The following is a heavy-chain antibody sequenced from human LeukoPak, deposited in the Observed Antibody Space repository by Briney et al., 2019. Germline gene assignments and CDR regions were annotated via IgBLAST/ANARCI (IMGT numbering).Heavy chain of an antibody. J-gene: IGHJ4*02. CDR3: AKEVRESAWFYFDY. V-gene: IGHV3-23*01. CDR1: GFTFKTYA. CDR2: IRGSGDST. Sequence: PGGSLRLSCAASGFTFKTYAMSWVRQAPGKGLEWVSGIRGSGDSTYYADSVKGRFTISRDNSRNTLYLQMNSLSAEDTAVYYCAKEVRESAWFYFDYWGQGTLATVSS. D-gene: IGHD3-10*01.